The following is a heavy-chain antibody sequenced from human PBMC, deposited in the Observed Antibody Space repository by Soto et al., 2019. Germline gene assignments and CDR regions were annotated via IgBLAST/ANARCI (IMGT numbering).Heavy chain of an antibody. CDR1: GGTFSSYA. J-gene: IGHJ6*02. D-gene: IGHD3-16*01. CDR2: IIPIFGTA. CDR3: ARDYDYVWGSSRTYYYYGMDV. V-gene: IGHV1-69*01. Sequence: QVQLVQSGAEVKKPGSSVKVSCKASGGTFSSYAISWVRQAPGQGLEWMGGIIPIFGTANDAQKFQGRVTITADESTSTAYMELSSLRSEDTAVYYCARDYDYVWGSSRTYYYYGMDVWGQGTTVTVSS.